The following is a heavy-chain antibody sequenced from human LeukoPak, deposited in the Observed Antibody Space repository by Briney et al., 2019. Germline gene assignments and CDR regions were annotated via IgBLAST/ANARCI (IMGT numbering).Heavy chain of an antibody. D-gene: IGHD7-27*01. J-gene: IGHJ6*04. Sequence: GGSLRLSCAASGFIFSSYWMHWVRQAPGKGLVWVSVIYSGGSTYYADSVKGRFTLSRDNSKNTLYLQMNSLRAEGTAVYYCARVTDLGMDVWGKGTTVTVSS. V-gene: IGHV3-53*01. CDR1: GFIFSSYW. CDR2: IYSGGST. CDR3: ARVTDLGMDV.